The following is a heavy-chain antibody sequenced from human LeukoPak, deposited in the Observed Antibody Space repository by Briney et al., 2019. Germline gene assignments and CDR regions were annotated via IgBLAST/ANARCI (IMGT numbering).Heavy chain of an antibody. Sequence: GGSLRLSCAASGFTFSNYAMSWVRQAPGKGLEWVSVISGSGGSTYYAASVKGRFTISRDNSKNTLYLQMNSLRAEDTAVYYCVRGLLWFGELIPPPFDYWGQGTLVTVSS. CDR1: GFTFSNYA. CDR3: VRGLLWFGELIPPPFDY. J-gene: IGHJ4*02. CDR2: ISGSGGST. V-gene: IGHV3-23*01. D-gene: IGHD3-10*01.